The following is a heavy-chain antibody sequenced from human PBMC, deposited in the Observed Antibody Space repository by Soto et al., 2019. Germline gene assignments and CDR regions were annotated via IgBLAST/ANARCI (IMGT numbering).Heavy chain of an antibody. D-gene: IGHD5-18*01. CDR2: ISYDGSNK. CDR1: GFTFSSYA. CDR3: ARDVDTAMAPYFDY. J-gene: IGHJ4*02. Sequence: GGSLRLSCAASGFTFSSYAMHWVRQAPGKGLEWVAVISYDGSNKYYADSVKGRFTISRDNSKNTLYLQMNSLRAEDTAVYYCARDVDTAMAPYFDYWGQGTLVTVSS. V-gene: IGHV3-30-3*01.